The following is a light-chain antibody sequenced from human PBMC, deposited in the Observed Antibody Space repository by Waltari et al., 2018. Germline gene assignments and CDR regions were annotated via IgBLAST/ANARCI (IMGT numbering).Light chain of an antibody. J-gene: IGKJ1*01. CDR3: MQALQTPVT. Sequence: IVMTQSPLSLPVTPGEPASISCRPSQSLLHSNGYNYLDWYLQKPGQSPQLLIYLGSDRASGVPDRFSGSGSGTDFTLKISRVEAEDVGVYYCMQALQTPVTFGQGTKVEIK. V-gene: IGKV2-28*01. CDR2: LGS. CDR1: QSLLHSNGYNY.